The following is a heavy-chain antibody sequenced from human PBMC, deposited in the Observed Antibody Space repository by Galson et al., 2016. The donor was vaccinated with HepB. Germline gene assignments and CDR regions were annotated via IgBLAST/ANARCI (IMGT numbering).Heavy chain of an antibody. V-gene: IGHV3-9*01. D-gene: IGHD5-24*01. J-gene: IGHJ4*02. CDR1: GFTFDDYA. CDR2: IGWNSGSI. Sequence: SLRLSCAASGFTFDDYAMHWVRQVPGRGLEWVSGIGWNSGSIGYADSVKGRFIIYSDNAKNSLYLQMNSMRAEDTALYYCANDRDFHGYNTYYFDYWGQGTLVTVSS. CDR3: ANDRDFHGYNTYYFDY.